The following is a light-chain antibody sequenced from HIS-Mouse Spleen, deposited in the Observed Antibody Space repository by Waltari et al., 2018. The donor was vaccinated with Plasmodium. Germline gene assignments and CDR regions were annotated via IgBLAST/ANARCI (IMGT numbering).Light chain of an antibody. CDR1: SSDVGGYNY. V-gene: IGLV2-8*01. Sequence: QSALTQPPSASGSPGQSVTISCTGTSSDVGGYNYVSWYQQHPGKAPKLMIYEVSKRSSGVPDRFSGSKSGNTASLTVAGRQAEDEADYYCSSYAGSNNYVFGTGTKVTVL. CDR3: SSYAGSNNYV. CDR2: EVS. J-gene: IGLJ1*01.